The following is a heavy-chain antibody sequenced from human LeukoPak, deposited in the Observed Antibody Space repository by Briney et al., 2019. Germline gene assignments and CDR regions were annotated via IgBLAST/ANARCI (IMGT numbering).Heavy chain of an antibody. CDR3: ARDQYSGHWYYALDI. V-gene: IGHV3-30*03. D-gene: IGHD6-19*01. J-gene: IGHJ3*02. CDR2: ISSDESER. CDR1: GFTFSSYG. Sequence: GRSLRLSCAASGFTFSSYGMYWVRQAPGKGLEWVAVISSDESERYYADSVKRRFTISRDNSKNTLYLQMNSLRDEDTAVYYCARDQYSGHWYYALDIWGQGTMVTVSS.